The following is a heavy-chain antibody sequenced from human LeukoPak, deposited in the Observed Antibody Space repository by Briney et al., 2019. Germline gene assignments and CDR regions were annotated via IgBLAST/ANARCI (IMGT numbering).Heavy chain of an antibody. CDR2: ISADNGNT. CDR3: ATPSDLYGDNEYFQH. CDR1: GYTFTSYG. V-gene: IGHV1-18*01. J-gene: IGHJ1*01. Sequence: ASVKVSCKASGYTFTSYGISWVRQAPGQGLEWMGWISADNGNTNYAQKLQGRVTMTTDTSTSTAYMELRSLRSEDTAVYYCATPSDLYGDNEYFQHWGQGTLVTVSS. D-gene: IGHD4-17*01.